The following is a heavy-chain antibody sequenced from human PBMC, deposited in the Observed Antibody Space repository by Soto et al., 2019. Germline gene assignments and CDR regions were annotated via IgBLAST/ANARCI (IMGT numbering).Heavy chain of an antibody. CDR1: GGSISSSSYY. Sequence: SETLSLTCTVSGGSISSSSYYWGWIRQPPGKGLEWIGSIYYSGSTYYNPSLKSRVTISVDTSKKQLSLKLSSVTAADTAVYYCARLTDYGDRYYFDYWGQGTLVTVSS. D-gene: IGHD4-17*01. CDR3: ARLTDYGDRYYFDY. J-gene: IGHJ4*02. CDR2: IYYSGST. V-gene: IGHV4-39*01.